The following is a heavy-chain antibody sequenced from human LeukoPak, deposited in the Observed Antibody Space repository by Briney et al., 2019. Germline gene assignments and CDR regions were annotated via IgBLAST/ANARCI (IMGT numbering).Heavy chain of an antibody. CDR1: QYALTGYY. Sequence: ASVKVSCKASQYALTGYYMRWVRQAPGQGLEWMGLINPNNGATNSAQKFQGRVTMTRDMSIDTAYMELRRLRSDDTAVYYCARESFYFGSGSTAFDYWGQGTLVTVSS. V-gene: IGHV1-2*02. J-gene: IGHJ4*02. CDR3: ARESFYFGSGSTAFDY. D-gene: IGHD3-22*01. CDR2: INPNNGAT.